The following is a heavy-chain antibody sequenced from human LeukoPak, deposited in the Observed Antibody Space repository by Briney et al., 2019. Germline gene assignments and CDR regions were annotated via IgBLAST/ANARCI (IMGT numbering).Heavy chain of an antibody. Sequence: GGSLRLSCVASGFTFSSYAMSWVRQAPGKGLEWVSAISGSGVTTHYAGSVKGRFSISRDNSKNTLYLQMNSLSAEDTAVYYCAKSVAPVKGDFDYWGQGTLVTVSS. V-gene: IGHV3-23*01. J-gene: IGHJ4*02. CDR2: ISGSGVTT. CDR3: AKSVAPVKGDFDY. CDR1: GFTFSSYA. D-gene: IGHD5-12*01.